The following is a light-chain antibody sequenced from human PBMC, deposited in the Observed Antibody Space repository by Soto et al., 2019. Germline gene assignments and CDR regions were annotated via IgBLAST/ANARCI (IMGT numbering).Light chain of an antibody. CDR2: RNN. Sequence: QPVLTQPPSASGTPGQSVTISCSGSNSNIGSDSVSWYQHLPGSALKVVIYRNNLRPSGVPDRFSGSKSGTSGSLAISGLQSEDEALYYCAAWDVSLNGPAFGGGTKLTVL. J-gene: IGLJ2*01. CDR1: NSNIGSDS. V-gene: IGLV1-44*01. CDR3: AAWDVSLNGPA.